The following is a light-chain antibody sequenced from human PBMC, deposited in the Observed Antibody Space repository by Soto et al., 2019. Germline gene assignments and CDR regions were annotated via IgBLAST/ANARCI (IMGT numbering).Light chain of an antibody. Sequence: DIQMTQSPSTLSASXGDRVTITCRASQSISSWLAWYQQKPGKAPKLLIYDASSLESGVPSRFSGSGSGTEFTLTISSLQPDDFATYYCQQYNSYPWTFGQGTKVDI. CDR3: QQYNSYPWT. CDR1: QSISSW. V-gene: IGKV1-5*01. CDR2: DAS. J-gene: IGKJ1*01.